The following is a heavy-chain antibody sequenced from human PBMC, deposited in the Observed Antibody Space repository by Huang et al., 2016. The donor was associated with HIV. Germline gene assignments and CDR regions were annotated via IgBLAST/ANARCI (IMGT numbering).Heavy chain of an antibody. CDR2: LFYSGGA. V-gene: IGHV4-59*11. CDR3: ARPKGTVGLSQFDS. Sequence: QVQLRESGPTLVKPSETLSLICTVSGGSISGHFWSWIRQSPGKGLEWIGSLFYSGGARYNPSLKSRLSISVDTSENFFSLKLSSVTAADTAVYYCARPKGTVGLSQFDSWGQGILVSVSS. J-gene: IGHJ4*02. D-gene: IGHD1-26*01. CDR1: GGSISGHF.